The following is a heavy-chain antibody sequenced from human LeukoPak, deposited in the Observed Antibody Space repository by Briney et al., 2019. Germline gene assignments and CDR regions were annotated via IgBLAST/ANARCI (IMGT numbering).Heavy chain of an antibody. Sequence: SETLSLTCTVSGGSISSGSYYWSWIRQPAGKGLEWIGRIYTSGSTNYNPSLKSRVTMSVDTSKNQFSLKLSSVTAADTALYYCARDSVGQWLDYWGQGTLVTVSS. V-gene: IGHV4-61*02. CDR2: IYTSGST. CDR1: GGSISSGSYY. CDR3: ARDSVGQWLDY. D-gene: IGHD6-19*01. J-gene: IGHJ4*02.